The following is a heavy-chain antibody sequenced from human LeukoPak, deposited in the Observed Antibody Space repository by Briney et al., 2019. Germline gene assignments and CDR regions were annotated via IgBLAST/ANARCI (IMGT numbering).Heavy chain of an antibody. CDR3: ASLSEEFDPDY. CDR2: INHSGST. Sequence: SETLSLTCAVYGGSFSDYYWTWIRQPPGKGPEWIGEINHSGSTNYNPSLKSRVTISVDTSRNQFSLKLSSVTAADTAVYYCASLSEEFDPDYWGQGTLVTVSS. CDR1: GGSFSDYY. V-gene: IGHV4-34*01. J-gene: IGHJ4*02.